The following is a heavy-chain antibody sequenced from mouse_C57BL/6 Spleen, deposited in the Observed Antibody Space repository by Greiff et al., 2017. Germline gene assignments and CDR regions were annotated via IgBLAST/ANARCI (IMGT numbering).Heavy chain of an antibody. D-gene: IGHD1-1*01. CDR2: INPYNGGT. Sequence: VHVKQSGPVLVKPGASVKMSCKASGYTFTDYYMNWVKQSHGKSLEWIGVINPYNGGTSYNQKFKGKATLTVDKSSSTAYMELNSLTSEDSAVYYCARSGSSPHWYFDVWGTGTTVTVSS. V-gene: IGHV1-19*01. J-gene: IGHJ1*03. CDR3: ARSGSSPHWYFDV. CDR1: GYTFTDYY.